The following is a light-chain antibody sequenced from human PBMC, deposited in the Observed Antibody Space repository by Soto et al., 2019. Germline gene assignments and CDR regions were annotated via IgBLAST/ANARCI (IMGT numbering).Light chain of an antibody. CDR1: QNSARY. CDR3: QGGSGFST. Sequence: DIQMTQSPSSLSASVGDRVTITCRASQNSARYLSWYQQKPGKAPNLLIYTASALKSGVPSRFSGSGSGTDFTLTISSLQPEDSATYYCQGGSGFSTFGGGTKVEIK. J-gene: IGKJ4*01. V-gene: IGKV1-39*01. CDR2: TAS.